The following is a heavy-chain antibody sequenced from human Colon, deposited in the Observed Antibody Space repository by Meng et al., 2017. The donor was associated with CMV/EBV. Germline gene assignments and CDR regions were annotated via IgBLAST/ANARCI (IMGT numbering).Heavy chain of an antibody. Sequence: GGSLRLSCATSGFTFGSYSMNWVRQAPGKGLEWVSTISASSGGYIYYADLVKGRFPISRDNANNSLYLQMNSLRAEDTAVYYCSRGGLATAQSRTRQTWFDPWGQGILVTVSS. CDR1: GFTFGSYS. D-gene: IGHD2-21*02. CDR3: SRGGLATAQSRTRQTWFDP. CDR2: ISASSGGYI. J-gene: IGHJ5*02. V-gene: IGHV3-21*01.